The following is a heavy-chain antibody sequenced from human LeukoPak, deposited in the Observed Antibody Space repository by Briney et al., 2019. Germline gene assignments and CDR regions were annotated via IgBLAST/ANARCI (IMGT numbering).Heavy chain of an antibody. CDR2: IYHSGST. V-gene: IGHV4-38-2*02. D-gene: IGHD2-15*01. J-gene: IGHJ6*03. CDR3: ASRDPTTYCSGGDCPNAYYYYMDV. Sequence: SETLSLTCTVSGYSISSGYYWGWIRPPPGKGLEWIGSIYHSGSTYYNPSLKSRVTISVDTSKNQFSLKLSSVTAADTAVYYCASRDPTTYCSGGDCPNAYYYYMDVWGKGTTVTVSS. CDR1: GYSISSGYY.